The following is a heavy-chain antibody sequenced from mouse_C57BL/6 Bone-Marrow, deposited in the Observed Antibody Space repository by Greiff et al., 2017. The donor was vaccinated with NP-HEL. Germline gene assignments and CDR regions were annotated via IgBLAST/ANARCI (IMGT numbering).Heavy chain of an antibody. Sequence: EVKLMESGGGLVQPGGSLSLSCAASGFTFTDYYMSWVRQPPGKALEWLGFIRNKANGYTTEYSASVKGRFTISRDNSQSILYLQMNALRAEDRATYYCARSHGYDNWYFDVWGTGTTVTVSS. CDR3: ARSHGYDNWYFDV. CDR1: GFTFTDYY. J-gene: IGHJ1*03. D-gene: IGHD2-2*01. V-gene: IGHV7-3*01. CDR2: IRNKANGYTT.